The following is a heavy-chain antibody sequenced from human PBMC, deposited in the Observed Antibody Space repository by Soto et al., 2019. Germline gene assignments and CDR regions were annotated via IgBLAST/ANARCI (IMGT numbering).Heavy chain of an antibody. J-gene: IGHJ2*01. V-gene: IGHV4-61*01. CDR3: XXXXXXXXXXXXXXXXXXXXXXL. Sequence: QVQLQESGPGLVKPSETLSLTCTVSGGSVSXXXXXXXXXXXXXXXXLXWXGYIYYSGSTNYNPSLKSRVTISVDTSKNQFSLKLXSVTXXDTXXXXXXXXXXXXXXXXXXXXXXXXXXXLWGRGTLVTVSS. CDR2: IYYSGST. CDR1: GGSVSXXXXX.